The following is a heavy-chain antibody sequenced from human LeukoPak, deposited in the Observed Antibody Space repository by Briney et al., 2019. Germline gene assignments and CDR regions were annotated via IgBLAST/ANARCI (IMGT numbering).Heavy chain of an antibody. CDR1: GFTFSSYA. J-gene: IGHJ4*02. V-gene: IGHV3-23*01. CDR2: ISGSGGST. Sequence: GGSLRLSCATSGFTFSSYAMSWVRQAPGKGLEWVSAISGSGGSTYYADSVKGRFTISRDNSKNTLYLQMNSLRAEDTAVYYCAKAILWFGELDYSGQGTLVTVSS. CDR3: AKAILWFGELDY. D-gene: IGHD3-10*01.